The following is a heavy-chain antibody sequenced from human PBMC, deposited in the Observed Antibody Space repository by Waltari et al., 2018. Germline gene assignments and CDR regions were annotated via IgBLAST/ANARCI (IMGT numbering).Heavy chain of an antibody. CDR3: ARAYSSGWYEAPYNWFDP. V-gene: IGHV4-34*01. Sequence: QVQLQQWGAGLLKPSETLSLTCAVYGGSFSGYYWSWIRQPPGKGLEWIGKINHSGSTNYSPSLKSRVTISVDTSKNQFSLKLSSVTAADTAVYYCARAYSSGWYEAPYNWFDPWGQGTLVTVSS. CDR2: INHSGST. D-gene: IGHD6-19*01. CDR1: GGSFSGYY. J-gene: IGHJ5*02.